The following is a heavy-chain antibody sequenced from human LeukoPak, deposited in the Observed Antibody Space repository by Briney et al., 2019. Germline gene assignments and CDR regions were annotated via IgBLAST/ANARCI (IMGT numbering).Heavy chain of an antibody. CDR1: GGTFSSYA. J-gene: IGHJ4*02. V-gene: IGHV1-69*05. Sequence: SVKVSCKASGGTFSSYAISWVRQAPGQGLEWMGRIIPIFGTANYAQKFQGRVTITTDESTSTAYMALSSLRSEDTAVYYCARDSLGYDSSGYYFRGFDYWGQGTLVTVSS. CDR3: ARDSLGYDSSGYYFRGFDY. CDR2: IIPIFGTA. D-gene: IGHD3-22*01.